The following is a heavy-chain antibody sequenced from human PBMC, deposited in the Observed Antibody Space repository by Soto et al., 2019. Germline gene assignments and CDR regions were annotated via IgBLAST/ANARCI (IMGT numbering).Heavy chain of an antibody. J-gene: IGHJ3*02. CDR1: GFTFSSYE. CDR2: ISSSGSTI. CDR3: ARDAGYCSGGSCYPDAFDI. D-gene: IGHD2-15*01. Sequence: EVQLVESGGGLVQPGGSLRLSCAASGFTFSSYEMNWVRQAPGKGLEWVSYISSSGSTIYYADSVKGRFTISRDNAKNSLYLQMNSLRAEDTAVYYCARDAGYCSGGSCYPDAFDIWGQGTMVTVSS. V-gene: IGHV3-48*03.